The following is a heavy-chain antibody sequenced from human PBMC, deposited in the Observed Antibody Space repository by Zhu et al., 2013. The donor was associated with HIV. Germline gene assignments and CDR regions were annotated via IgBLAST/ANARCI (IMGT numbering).Heavy chain of an antibody. D-gene: IGHD1-26*01. J-gene: IGHJ3*02. CDR2: VIPMFGTT. CDR3: ARERGVRKWELAPGAFDI. Sequence: VQLVQSGAEVKKPGSSVKISCKASGGTFITHALSWVRLAPGQGLEWMGGVIPMFGTTKYAQNFQGRVTITADKSTSTAYMELSSLRSEDTAVYYCARERGVRKWELAPGAFDIWGQGTMVTVSS. V-gene: IGHV1-69*06. CDR1: GGTFITHA.